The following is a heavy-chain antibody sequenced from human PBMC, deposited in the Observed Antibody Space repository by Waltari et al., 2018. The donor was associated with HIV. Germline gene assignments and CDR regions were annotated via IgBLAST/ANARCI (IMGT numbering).Heavy chain of an antibody. Sequence: QVQLVQSGAEVKKPGASAKVSCKASGYTFTTYGIRWVRQAPGQGLEWMGWISAYNGNTNYAQKLQGRVTMTTDTSTSTAYMELRSLRSDDTAVYYCARDRLGYYYDSSGYHDAFDIWGQGTMVTVSS. CDR1: GYTFTTYG. CDR2: ISAYNGNT. J-gene: IGHJ3*02. D-gene: IGHD3-22*01. CDR3: ARDRLGYYYDSSGYHDAFDI. V-gene: IGHV1-18*01.